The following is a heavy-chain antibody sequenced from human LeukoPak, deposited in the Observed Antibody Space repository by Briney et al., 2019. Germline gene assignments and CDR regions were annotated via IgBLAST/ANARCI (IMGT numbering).Heavy chain of an antibody. CDR3: ARRRGIAVDY. CDR1: GYTFTGYY. J-gene: IGHJ4*02. V-gene: IGHV1-2*02. CDR2: INPKTGGT. Sequence: GASVKVSCKASGYTFTGYYMHWVRQAPGQGLEWMGWINPKTGGTSYAQKFQGRVTMTRDTSISTVNMELSRLTSDDTAVYYCARRRGIAVDYWGQGTLVTVSS. D-gene: IGHD6-13*01.